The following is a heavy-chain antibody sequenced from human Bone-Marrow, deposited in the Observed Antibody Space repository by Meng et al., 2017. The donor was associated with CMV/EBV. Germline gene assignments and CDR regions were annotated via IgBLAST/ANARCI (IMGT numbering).Heavy chain of an antibody. CDR3: ACNSGTYFTATH. D-gene: IGHD1-26*01. CDR2: IYPGDSDN. Sequence: GESLKISCKGSGYSFTSHWIGWVRQMPGRGLEWMGIIYPGDSDNRYNPSFRGQVIIPVDKSISTAYLQWTSLKASDNAIYYCACNSGTYFTATHWGQGTLVTVSS. CDR1: GYSFTSHW. V-gene: IGHV5-51*01. J-gene: IGHJ4*01.